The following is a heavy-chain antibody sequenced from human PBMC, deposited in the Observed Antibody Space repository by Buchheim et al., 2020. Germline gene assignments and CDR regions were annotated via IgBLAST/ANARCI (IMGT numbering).Heavy chain of an antibody. CDR2: INTNTGNP. D-gene: IGHD2-8*01. V-gene: IGHV7-4-1*02. J-gene: IGHJ3*02. Sequence: QVQLVQSESELKKPGASVKVSCKASGNILIRNALNWVRQAPGQGLEWMGWINTNTGNPSYAQAFTGWFVFSFDTSVSPAYLQISSLKAEDTALYYCARDGFNGNAFDIWGQGT. CDR1: GNILIRNA. CDR3: ARDGFNGNAFDI.